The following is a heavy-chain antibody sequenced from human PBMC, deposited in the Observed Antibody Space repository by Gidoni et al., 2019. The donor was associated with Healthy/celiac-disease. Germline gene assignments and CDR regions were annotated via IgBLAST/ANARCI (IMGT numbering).Heavy chain of an antibody. J-gene: IGHJ6*03. CDR1: GYTFTSYD. CDR2: MNPNSGKT. Sequence: QVQLVQSGAEVKKPGASVTVSCTASGYTFTSYDINWVRQATGQGLEWMGWMNPNSGKTGYAQKVQGRVTMTRNTSISPAYMELSSLRSEDTAVYYCARVNYDFWSGYSLPYYYYYMDVWGKGTTVTVSS. V-gene: IGHV1-8*01. D-gene: IGHD3-3*01. CDR3: ARVNYDFWSGYSLPYYYYYMDV.